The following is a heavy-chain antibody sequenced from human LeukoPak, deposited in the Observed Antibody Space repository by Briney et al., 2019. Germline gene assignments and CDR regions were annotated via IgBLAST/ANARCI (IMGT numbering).Heavy chain of an antibody. J-gene: IGHJ4*02. Sequence: SETLSLTCAVYGGSFSGYYWSWIRQPPGKGLEWIGSIYYSGSTYYNPSLKSRVTISVDTSKNQFSLKLSSVTAADTAVYYCARRRSSGGKNFDYWGQGTLVTVSS. CDR1: GGSFSGYY. CDR3: ARRRSSGGKNFDY. CDR2: IYYSGST. V-gene: IGHV4-34*01. D-gene: IGHD3-22*01.